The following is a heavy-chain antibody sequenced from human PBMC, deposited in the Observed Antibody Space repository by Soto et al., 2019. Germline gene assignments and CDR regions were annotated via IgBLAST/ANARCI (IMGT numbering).Heavy chain of an antibody. V-gene: IGHV4-39*01. CDR1: GGSISRSGYF. Sequence: PSETLSLTCTVSGGSISRSGYFWGWIRQPPGKGLEWIATIYDSGSTYYSASLRSRVTISVDTSKNQFSLKLSSLTAADTAVYYCARLAHSYGWVDHWGLGTLVTVSS. J-gene: IGHJ5*02. CDR2: IYDSGST. CDR3: ARLAHSYGWVDH. D-gene: IGHD5-18*01.